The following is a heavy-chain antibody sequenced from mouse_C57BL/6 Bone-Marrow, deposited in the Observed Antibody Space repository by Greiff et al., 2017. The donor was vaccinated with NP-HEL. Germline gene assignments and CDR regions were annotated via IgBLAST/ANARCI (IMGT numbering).Heavy chain of an antibody. CDR1: GFNIKDDY. J-gene: IGHJ4*01. CDR3: TTFTIDY. Sequence: EVQLQQSGAELVRPGASVKLSCTASGFNIKDDYMHWVKQRPEQGLEWIGWIDPENGDTEYASKLQGKATITADTSSNTAYLQLSSLTSEDTAVYYCTTFTIDYWGQGTSVTVSS. CDR2: IDPENGDT. V-gene: IGHV14-4*01.